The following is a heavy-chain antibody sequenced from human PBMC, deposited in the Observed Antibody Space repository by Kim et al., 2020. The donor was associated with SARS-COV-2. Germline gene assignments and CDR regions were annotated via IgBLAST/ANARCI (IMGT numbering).Heavy chain of an antibody. CDR1: GFTFSSYW. CDR2: IHSDGSSA. CDR3: ARGGSTGYAS. V-gene: IGHV3-74*01. J-gene: IGHJ5*01. Sequence: GGSLRLSCATSGFTFSSYWMHWVRQAPGKGLVWVSRIHSDGSSANFADSVKGRFTISRDNAKNTLYLQMDSLRAEDTAVYYCARGGSTGYASWGPGSPV. D-gene: IGHD3-10*01.